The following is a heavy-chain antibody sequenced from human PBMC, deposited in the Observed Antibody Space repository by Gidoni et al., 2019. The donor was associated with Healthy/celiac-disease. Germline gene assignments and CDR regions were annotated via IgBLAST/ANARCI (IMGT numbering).Heavy chain of an antibody. CDR2: IYSGGST. J-gene: IGHJ5*02. CDR1: GFTVSSNF. V-gene: IGHV3-66*01. Sequence: EVQLVASGGGLVQPGGSRRLSCAASGFTVSSNFMSCVRQAPGKGLEWVAVIYSGGSTDYADSVKDRFTISRDNSKNTLYLQMNSLRAEDTAVYYCARGGAGWFDPWGQGTLVTVSS. CDR3: ARGGAGWFDP.